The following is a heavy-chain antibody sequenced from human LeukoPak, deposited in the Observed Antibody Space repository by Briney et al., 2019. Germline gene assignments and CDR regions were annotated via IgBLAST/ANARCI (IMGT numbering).Heavy chain of an antibody. Sequence: GGSLRLSRAASGFTFSRYEMNWVRQAPGKGLEWVSYITSSGSTIYYADSVKGRFTTSRDNAKNSLYLQMNSLRAEDTAVYYCARVTYSSLDYWGQGTLVTVSS. CDR1: GFTFSRYE. V-gene: IGHV3-48*03. CDR3: ARVTYSSLDY. CDR2: ITSSGSTI. D-gene: IGHD4-11*01. J-gene: IGHJ4*02.